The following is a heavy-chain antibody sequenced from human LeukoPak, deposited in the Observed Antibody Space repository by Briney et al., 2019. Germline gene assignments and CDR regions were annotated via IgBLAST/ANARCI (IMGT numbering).Heavy chain of an antibody. CDR1: GGSISSSSYY. J-gene: IGHJ4*02. CDR3: ARAKDYGGNHYFDY. D-gene: IGHD4-23*01. Sequence: SETLSLTCTVSGGSISSSSYYWGWIRQPPGKGLEWIGSIYYSGSTYYNPSLKSRVTISVDTSKNQFSLKLSSVTAADTAVYYCARAKDYGGNHYFDYWGQGTLVTVSS. CDR2: IYYSGST. V-gene: IGHV4-39*07.